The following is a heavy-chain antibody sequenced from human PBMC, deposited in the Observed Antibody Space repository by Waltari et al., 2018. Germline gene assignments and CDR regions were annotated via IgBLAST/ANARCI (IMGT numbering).Heavy chain of an antibody. D-gene: IGHD6-6*01. J-gene: IGHJ3*02. CDR2: MNHSVST. Sequence: QVQLQQWGAGLLKPSETLSLTCAVYGGSFSGYYWSWIRQPPGKGLEWIGEMNHSVSTNYHPSVNIRVTTSVDTSKNQFSLKLSSVTAADTAVYYCARGSSSSASHAFDIWGQGTMVTVSS. CDR3: ARGSSSSASHAFDI. CDR1: GGSFSGYY. V-gene: IGHV4-34*01.